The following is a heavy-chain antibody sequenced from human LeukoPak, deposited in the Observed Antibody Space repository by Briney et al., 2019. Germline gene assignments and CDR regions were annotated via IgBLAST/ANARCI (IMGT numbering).Heavy chain of an antibody. CDR2: MHDSWIT. V-gene: IGHV4-59*01. J-gene: IGHJ4*02. CDR1: GGSISSYH. Sequence: PSETLSLTCTVSGGSISSYHCSWIRQPPGKGLEWIGYMHDSWITNYNPSLESRVTISVDTSKNQFSLKLNSVTAADTAVYYCATGRDAYKTGYWGQGTLVTVSS. D-gene: IGHD5-24*01. CDR3: ATGRDAYKTGY.